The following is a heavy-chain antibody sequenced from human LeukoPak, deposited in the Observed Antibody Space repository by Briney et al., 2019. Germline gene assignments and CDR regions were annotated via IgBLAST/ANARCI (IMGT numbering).Heavy chain of an antibody. J-gene: IGHJ6*02. D-gene: IGHD3-9*01. CDR2: ISSSSSYI. CDR1: GFIFSAYA. CDR3: ARELRYLPASMDV. V-gene: IGHV3-21*01. Sequence: GGSLRLSCAPSGFIFSAYAMSWVRQAPGKGLEWVSSISSSSSYIYYADSVKGRFTISRDNAKNSLYLQMNSLRAEDTAVYYCARELRYLPASMDVWGQGTTVTVSS.